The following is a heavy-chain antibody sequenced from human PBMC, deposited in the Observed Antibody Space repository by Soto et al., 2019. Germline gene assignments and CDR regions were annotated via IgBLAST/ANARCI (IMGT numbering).Heavy chain of an antibody. CDR1: GGSISSGGYS. J-gene: IGHJ3*02. CDR3: ARGRGGTYDAFDI. CDR2: IYHSGST. V-gene: IGHV4-30-2*02. Sequence: LTCAVSGGSISSGGYSWSWIRQPPGKGLEWIGYIYHSGSTYYNPSLKSRVTMSLGTAKNQFSLNLTSVTAADTAVYYCARGRGGTYDAFDIWGQGTMVTVSS. D-gene: IGHD1-26*01.